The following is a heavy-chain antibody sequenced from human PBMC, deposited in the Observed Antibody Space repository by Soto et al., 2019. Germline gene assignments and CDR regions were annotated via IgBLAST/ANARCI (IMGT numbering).Heavy chain of an antibody. CDR2: INPVTGAA. Sequence: QLHLVQSGAVVKKPGASVTVSCSASGYPVTAYYMHWVRQAPGRGLEWMGGINPVTGAAKYTQTFQGWVKIQRAPYTRTSSMELSGITSEAPAVFDSAGGGGVGVATSAAFDMWGQGTLVTVSS. J-gene: IGHJ3*02. V-gene: IGHV1-2*04. D-gene: IGHD3-3*01. CDR1: GYPVTAYY. CDR3: AGGGGVGVATSAAFDM.